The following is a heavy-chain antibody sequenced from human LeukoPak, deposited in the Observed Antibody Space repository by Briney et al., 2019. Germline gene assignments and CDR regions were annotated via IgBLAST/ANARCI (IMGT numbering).Heavy chain of an antibody. CDR3: ARISRAQDASGYFSHSKYFDY. CDR2: IYTSGST. CDR1: GGSISSYY. Sequence: PSETLSLTCTVSGGSISSYYWSWIRQPAGKGLEWIGRIYTSGSTNYNPSLKSRVTMSVDTSKNQFSLKLSSVTAADTAVYYCARISRAQDASGYFSHSKYFDYWGQGTLVTVSS. D-gene: IGHD5-12*01. J-gene: IGHJ4*02. V-gene: IGHV4-4*07.